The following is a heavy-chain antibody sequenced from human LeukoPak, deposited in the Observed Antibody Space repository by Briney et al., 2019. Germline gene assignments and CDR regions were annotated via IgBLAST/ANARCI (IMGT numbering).Heavy chain of an antibody. D-gene: IGHD6-13*01. CDR1: GGTFSSYA. J-gene: IGHJ5*02. CDR3: ARDPDSSSWYSWFDP. Sequence: KISCKASGGTFSSYAISWVRQAPGQGLEWMGRIIPILGIANYAQKFQGRVTITADKSTSTAYMELSSLRSEDTAVYYCARDPDSSSWYSWFDPWGQGTLVTVSS. CDR2: IIPILGIA. V-gene: IGHV1-69*04.